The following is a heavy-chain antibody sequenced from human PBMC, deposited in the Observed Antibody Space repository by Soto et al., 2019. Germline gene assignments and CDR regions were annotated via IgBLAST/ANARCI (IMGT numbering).Heavy chain of an antibody. V-gene: IGHV3-23*01. CDR1: GFTFSSYA. CDR3: AYRSVVSGYYCYMDV. J-gene: IGHJ6*03. D-gene: IGHD3-10*01. Sequence: GGSLRLSCAASGFTFSSYAMSWVRQAPGKGLEWVSAISGSGGSTYYADSVKGRFTISRDNSKNTLYLQMNSLRAEDTAVYYCAYRSVVSGYYCYMDVRGKGTSGTLFS. CDR2: ISGSGGST.